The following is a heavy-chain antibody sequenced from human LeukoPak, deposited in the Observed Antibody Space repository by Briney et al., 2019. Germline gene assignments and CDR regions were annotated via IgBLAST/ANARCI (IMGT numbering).Heavy chain of an antibody. CDR1: GDSVSSNSAA. J-gene: IGHJ3*02. D-gene: IGHD6-13*01. CDR2: TYYRSKWYN. V-gene: IGHV6-1*01. CDR3: ARGQQQLGDDAFDI. Sequence: SQTLSLTCAISGDSVSSNSAAGNWIRQSPSRGLEWLGRTYYRSKWYNDYAVSVKSRMTINPDTSKNQFSLQLNSVTPEDTAVYYCARGQQQLGDDAFDIWGQGTMVTVSS.